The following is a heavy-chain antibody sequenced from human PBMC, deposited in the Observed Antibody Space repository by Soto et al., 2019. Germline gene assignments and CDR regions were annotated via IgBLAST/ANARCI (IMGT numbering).Heavy chain of an antibody. CDR3: ARSGRPGYYYYIMDV. Sequence: GASVKVSCKASGYIFTSYGVSWVRQAPGQGLEWMGWISVYNGNTKYAQKLQGRVTMTTDTSTSTAYMELRGLRSDDTAVYYCARSGRPGYYYYIMDVWGQGTTVTVSS. D-gene: IGHD3-10*01. J-gene: IGHJ6*02. CDR1: GYIFTSYG. V-gene: IGHV1-18*01. CDR2: ISVYNGNT.